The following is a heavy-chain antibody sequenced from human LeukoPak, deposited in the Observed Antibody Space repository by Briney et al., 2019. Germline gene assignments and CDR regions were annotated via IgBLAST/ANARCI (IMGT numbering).Heavy chain of an antibody. CDR3: ARGRGSYSFDY. CDR1: GYTFTGYY. V-gene: IGHV1-2*02. CDR2: INPNSGVT. Sequence: VSVKVSSKASGYTFTGYYMYWVRQAPGQGLEWMGWINPNSGVTNYAQKFQGRVTMTRDTSISTAYMEVSSLRSDDTAVYFCARGRGSYSFDYWGQGTLVTVSS. D-gene: IGHD3-16*01. J-gene: IGHJ4*02.